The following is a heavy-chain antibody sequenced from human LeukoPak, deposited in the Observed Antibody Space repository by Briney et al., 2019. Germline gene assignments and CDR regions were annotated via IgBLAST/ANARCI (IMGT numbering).Heavy chain of an antibody. D-gene: IGHD3-22*01. J-gene: IGHJ4*02. CDR3: VRDGSYYDSSGYYYLY. V-gene: IGHV1-69*13. Sequence: SVKVSCKASGGTFSSYAISWVRQAPGRGLEWMGGITPMFGTANYAQKFQGRVTITADESTSSAYMELSSLRSEDTAVYYCVRDGSYYDSSGYYYLYWGQGTLVTVSS. CDR2: ITPMFGTA. CDR1: GGTFSSYA.